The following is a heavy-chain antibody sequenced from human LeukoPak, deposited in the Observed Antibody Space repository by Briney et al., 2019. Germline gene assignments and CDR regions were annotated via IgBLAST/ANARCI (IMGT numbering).Heavy chain of an antibody. J-gene: IGHJ4*02. Sequence: SETLSLTCAVSGGSISSYYWSWIRQPPGKGLEWIGYMYYSGSTNHTPSLKSRVTISVDTSKNQFSLKLSSVTAADTAVYYCARAWATDYFDYWGQGTLVTVSS. CDR2: MYYSGST. CDR1: GGSISSYY. CDR3: ARAWATDYFDY. V-gene: IGHV4-59*01.